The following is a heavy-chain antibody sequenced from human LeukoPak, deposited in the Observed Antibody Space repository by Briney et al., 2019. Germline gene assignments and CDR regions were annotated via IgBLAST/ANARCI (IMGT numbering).Heavy chain of an antibody. V-gene: IGHV1-46*03. Sequence: ASVKVSCKASGHTFTSNFVHWMRQAPGQGLEWMAVLNPSDGDTTYAQKFQGRITMTRDTSTGTVYMELSSLRSEDTAVYYCAGETDAFDYWGQGTLVTVSS. CDR2: LNPSDGDT. CDR3: AGETDAFDY. CDR1: GHTFTSNF. J-gene: IGHJ4*02.